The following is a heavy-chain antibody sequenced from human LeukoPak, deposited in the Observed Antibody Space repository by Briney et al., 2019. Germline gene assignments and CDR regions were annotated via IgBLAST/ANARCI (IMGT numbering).Heavy chain of an antibody. D-gene: IGHD2/OR15-2a*01. V-gene: IGHV3-74*01. CDR3: VSFYETY. J-gene: IGHJ4*02. Sequence: GGSLRLSCAASGNYWMHWVHQVPGKGLVWVSHINSDGSWTSYADSVKGRFTISKDNAKNTVYLQMNSLRAEDTAVYYCVSFYETYWGRGTLVTVSS. CDR1: GNYW. CDR2: INSDGSWT.